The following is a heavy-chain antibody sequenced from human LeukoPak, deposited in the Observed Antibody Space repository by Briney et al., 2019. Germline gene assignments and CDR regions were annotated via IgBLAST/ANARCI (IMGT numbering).Heavy chain of an antibody. CDR2: INHRGST. CDR1: SASFSGYY. J-gene: IGHJ4*02. V-gene: IGHV4-34*01. Sequence: SETLSLTCAVYSASFSGYYWTWIRQPPGKGLEWIGEINHRGSTSYNPSLKSRVTISVDTSKKQFSLNLSSVTAADTAVYYCAREDPEAVSATPFDYWGQGTLVTVSS. D-gene: IGHD2-15*01. CDR3: AREDPEAVSATPFDY.